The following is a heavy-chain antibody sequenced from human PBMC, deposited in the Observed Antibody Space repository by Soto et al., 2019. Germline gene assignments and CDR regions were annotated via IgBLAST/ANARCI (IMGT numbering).Heavy chain of an antibody. CDR2: INHSGST. J-gene: IGHJ4*02. CDR3: ARGRGDIAAAGTICDY. V-gene: IGHV4-34*01. CDR1: GGSFSGYY. D-gene: IGHD6-13*01. Sequence: PSETLSLTCAVYGGSFSGYYWSWIRQPPGKGLEWIGEINHSGSTNYNPSLKSRVTISVDTSKNQFSLKLSSVTAADTAVYYCARGRGDIAAAGTICDYWXQGTLVTVSS.